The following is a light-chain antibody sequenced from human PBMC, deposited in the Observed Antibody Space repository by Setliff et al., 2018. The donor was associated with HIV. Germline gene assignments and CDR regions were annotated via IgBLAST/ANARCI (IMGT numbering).Light chain of an antibody. CDR1: SSDVGSYNY. CDR2: DVT. J-gene: IGLJ1*01. Sequence: QSALTQPRSVSGSPGQSVTIPCTGTSSDVGSYNYVTWYQQHPGKVPKLMIYDVTRRPSGVPDRFSGSRSGNTASLTISGLPAEDEADYYCSSFAGRLQVFGTGTKVTVL. CDR3: SSFAGRLQV. V-gene: IGLV2-11*01.